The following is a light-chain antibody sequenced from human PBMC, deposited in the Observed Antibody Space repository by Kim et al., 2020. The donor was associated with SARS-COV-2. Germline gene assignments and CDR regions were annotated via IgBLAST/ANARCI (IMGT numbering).Light chain of an antibody. J-gene: IGKJ2*01. Sequence: EIVLTQSPGTLSLSPGETATLSCGASQSIRSSYLAWYQHKPGQAPRLLIYGASSRATGIPDRFSGSGSGTDFTLTISRLEPEDFAVYYCQQYDYSLPLTFGQGTNLEI. CDR2: GAS. CDR1: QSIRSSY. V-gene: IGKV3-20*01. CDR3: QQYDYSLPLT.